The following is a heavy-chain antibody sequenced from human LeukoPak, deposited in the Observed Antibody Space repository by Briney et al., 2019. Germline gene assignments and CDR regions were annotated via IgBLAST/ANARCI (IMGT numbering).Heavy chain of an antibody. Sequence: ASVKVSCKASGYTFTSYDINWVRQATGQGLEWMGWMNPNSGNTGYAQKFQGRVTMTEDTSTDTAYMELSSLRSEDTAVYYCARRPIYCSSTSCYANFDYWGQGTLVTVSS. CDR3: ARRPIYCSSTSCYANFDY. CDR2: MNPNSGNT. D-gene: IGHD2-2*01. V-gene: IGHV1-8*01. J-gene: IGHJ4*02. CDR1: GYTFTSYD.